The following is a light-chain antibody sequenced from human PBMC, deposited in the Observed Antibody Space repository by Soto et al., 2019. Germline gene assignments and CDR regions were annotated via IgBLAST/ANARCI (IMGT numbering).Light chain of an antibody. Sequence: EIVLTQSPGTLSLSPGERATLSCRASQSVTSSHLAWYQQKAGQAPRLLIYDASNRATGIPDRISGSGSGTDFTLTISRLDPEDSAVYYCQQFGSSPLTIGGGTKVEIK. CDR1: QSVTSSH. V-gene: IGKV3-20*01. CDR3: QQFGSSPLT. CDR2: DAS. J-gene: IGKJ4*01.